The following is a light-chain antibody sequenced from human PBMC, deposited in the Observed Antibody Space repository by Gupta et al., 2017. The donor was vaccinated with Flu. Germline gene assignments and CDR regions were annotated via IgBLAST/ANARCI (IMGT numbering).Light chain of an antibody. Sequence: QTVVTQAPSLTVSPGGTVTLTCPSSTGAVTSGYFPNWFQQKPGQAPRALIYRTNNKHAWTPARFSGSLLGGKAALTLSGVQPEDEAEYFCLLFYGGVHVFGGGTKLTVL. CDR1: TGAVTSGYF. CDR2: RTN. V-gene: IGLV7-43*01. J-gene: IGLJ2*01. CDR3: LLFYGGVHV.